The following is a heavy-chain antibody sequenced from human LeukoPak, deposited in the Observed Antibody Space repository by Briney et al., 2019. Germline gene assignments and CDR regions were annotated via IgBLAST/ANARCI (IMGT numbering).Heavy chain of an antibody. CDR2: IYYSGST. CDR1: GGSISSYY. CDR3: ARSDQGFLYYFDY. V-gene: IGHV4-59*01. Sequence: SETLSLTCTVSGGSISSYYWSWIRQPPGKGLEWIGYIYYSGSTNYNPSLKSRVTISVDTSKNQFSLKLSSVTAADTAVYYCARSDQGFLYYFDYWGQGTLVTVSP. J-gene: IGHJ4*02. D-gene: IGHD2-21*01.